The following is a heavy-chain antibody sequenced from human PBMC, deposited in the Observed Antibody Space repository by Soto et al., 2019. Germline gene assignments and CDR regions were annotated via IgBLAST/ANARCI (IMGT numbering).Heavy chain of an antibody. CDR2: IYYSGST. Sequence: QVQLQESGPGLVKPSETLSLTCTVSGGSISSYYWSWIRQPPGKGLEWIGYIYYSGSTNYNPSLKSRGTISVDTSKNQFSLKLSSVTAADTAVYYCARDIMGTNYYYYGMDVWGQGTTVTVSS. J-gene: IGHJ6*02. CDR1: GGSISSYY. D-gene: IGHD2-8*01. CDR3: ARDIMGTNYYYYGMDV. V-gene: IGHV4-59*01.